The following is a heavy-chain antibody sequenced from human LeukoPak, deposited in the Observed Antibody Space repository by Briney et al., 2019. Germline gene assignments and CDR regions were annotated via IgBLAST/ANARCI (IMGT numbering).Heavy chain of an antibody. Sequence: ASVKVSCKASGGTFSSYAISWVRQAPGQGLEWMGRIIPIFGTANYAQKFQGRVTITADKSTSTAYMELSSLRSEDTAVYYCARGPQWRGDYYYMDVWGRGTTVTVSS. V-gene: IGHV1-69*06. CDR3: ARGPQWRGDYYYMDV. D-gene: IGHD6-19*01. CDR2: IIPIFGTA. CDR1: GGTFSSYA. J-gene: IGHJ6*03.